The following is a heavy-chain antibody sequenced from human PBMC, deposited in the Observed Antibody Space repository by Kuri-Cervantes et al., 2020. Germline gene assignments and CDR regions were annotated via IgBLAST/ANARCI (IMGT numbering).Heavy chain of an antibody. CDR1: GFTFSDYY. CDR3: ARENIAAAGTGGGPV. V-gene: IGHV3-11*01. D-gene: IGHD6-13*01. Sequence: LSLTCAASGFTFSDYYMSWIRQAPGKGLEWVSYISSSGSTIYYADSVKGRFTISRDNAKNSLYLQMNSLRAEDTAVYYCARENIAAAGTGGGPVWGQGTLVTVSS. CDR2: ISSSGSTI. J-gene: IGHJ4*02.